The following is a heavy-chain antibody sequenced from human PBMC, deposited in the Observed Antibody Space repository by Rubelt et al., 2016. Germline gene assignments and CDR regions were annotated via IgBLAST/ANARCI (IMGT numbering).Heavy chain of an antibody. J-gene: IGHJ1*01. Sequence: EVQLLESGGGLVQPGGSLRLSCAASRFTFSSYAMSWVRQAPGKGLEWVSGISSSGDSTYYADSVKGRFTISRDNSRNTLYVQMNSLRADDTAVYYCAKDRGDGYKNFQHWGQGTLVTVSS. CDR2: ISSSGDST. CDR3: AKDRGDGYKNFQH. D-gene: IGHD5-24*01. V-gene: IGHV3-23*01. CDR1: RFTFSSYA.